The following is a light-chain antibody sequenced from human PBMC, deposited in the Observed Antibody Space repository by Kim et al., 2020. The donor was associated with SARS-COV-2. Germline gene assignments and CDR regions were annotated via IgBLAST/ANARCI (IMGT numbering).Light chain of an antibody. CDR2: EVS. CDR1: SSDVGGYNY. CDR3: SSYAGSTPYV. Sequence: GQSVTISGTETSSDVGGYNYVSWYQQHPGKAPKLMIYEVSKRPSGVPDRFSGSKSGNTASLTVSGLQAEDEADYYCSSYAGSTPYVFGTGTKVTVL. V-gene: IGLV2-8*01. J-gene: IGLJ1*01.